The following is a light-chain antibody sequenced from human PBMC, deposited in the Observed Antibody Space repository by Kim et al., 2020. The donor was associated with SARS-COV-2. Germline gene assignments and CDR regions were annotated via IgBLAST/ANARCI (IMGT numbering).Light chain of an antibody. Sequence: GQSITISCTGTSSDVGSYNLVSWYQQHPGKAPKLMIYEVSKRPSGFSNRFSGSKSGNTASLTISGLQAEDEADYYCCSYAGSSTFVFGGGTQLTVL. J-gene: IGLJ2*01. V-gene: IGLV2-23*02. CDR3: CSYAGSSTFV. CDR1: SSDVGSYNL. CDR2: EVS.